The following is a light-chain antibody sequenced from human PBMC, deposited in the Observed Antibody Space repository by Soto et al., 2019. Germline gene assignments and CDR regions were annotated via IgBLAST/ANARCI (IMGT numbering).Light chain of an antibody. CDR3: QQYYKWPRT. CDR2: GAS. CDR1: QSVDSS. Sequence: VLTHAPPILSLSSEQGAALSCRASQSVDSSLAWDQQTPGQAPRLLIHGASTRAPGVPARFSGSGSGTEFTLTISSLQSEDFAVYYCQQYYKWPRTFGQGTKVDIK. J-gene: IGKJ1*01. V-gene: IGKV3-15*01.